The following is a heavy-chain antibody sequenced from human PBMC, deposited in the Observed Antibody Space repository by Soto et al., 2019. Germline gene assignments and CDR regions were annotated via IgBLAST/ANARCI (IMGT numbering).Heavy chain of an antibody. D-gene: IGHD3-22*01. Sequence: LSLTCTVSGGSISSYYWSWIRQPPGKGLEWIGYIYYSGSTNYNPSLKSRVTISVDTSKNQFSLKLSSVTAADTAVYYCARGYYYDSSGYHYFDYWGQGTLVTVSS. J-gene: IGHJ4*02. CDR2: IYYSGST. CDR3: ARGYYYDSSGYHYFDY. CDR1: GGSISSYY. V-gene: IGHV4-59*01.